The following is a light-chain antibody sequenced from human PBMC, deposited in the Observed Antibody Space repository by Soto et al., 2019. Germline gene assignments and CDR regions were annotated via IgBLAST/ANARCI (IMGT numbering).Light chain of an antibody. J-gene: IGLJ1*01. CDR2: DVS. V-gene: IGLV2-11*01. CDR3: CSYAGSYTSYV. CDR1: SSDVGGYNY. Sequence: QSALTQPRSVSGSPGQSVTISCTGTSSDVGGYNYVSWYQQHPGKAPKLMIYDVSKRPSGVPYRFSGSKSGNTASLTISGLQAEDEADYYCCSYAGSYTSYVFGTGTKLTVL.